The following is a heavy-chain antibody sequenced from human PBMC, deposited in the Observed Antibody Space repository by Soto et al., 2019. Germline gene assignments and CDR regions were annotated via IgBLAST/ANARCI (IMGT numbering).Heavy chain of an antibody. V-gene: IGHV2-5*02. CDR2: IYWDDDK. CDR3: AHRVLRTVFGLVTTTAIYFDF. Sequence: QITLNESGPTVVRPIETLTLTCRFSGFSLTTSGVGVGWIRQSPGKAPEWLALIYWDDDKRYSASLKSRLTSAKGTTKNQVVLTVSDLDPTDTATYYCAHRVLRTVFGLVTTTAIYFDFWGQGTPVAVSS. CDR1: GFSLTTSGVG. J-gene: IGHJ4*02. D-gene: IGHD3-3*01.